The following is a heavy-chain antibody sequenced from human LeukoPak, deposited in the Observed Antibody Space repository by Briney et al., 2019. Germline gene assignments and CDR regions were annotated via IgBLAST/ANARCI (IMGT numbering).Heavy chain of an antibody. CDR3: ARDLGRGYSYGPYYYYGMDV. V-gene: IGHV3-21*01. J-gene: IGHJ6*02. CDR1: GFTFNSYS. Sequence: RGGVLKVSFAGSGFTFNSYSMNWVRQAPGKGLEWVSSISSSSSYIYYADSVKGRFTISRDNAKNSLYLQMNSLRGEDTAVYYCARDLGRGYSYGPYYYYGMDVWGQGTTVTVSS. D-gene: IGHD5-18*01. CDR2: ISSSSSYI.